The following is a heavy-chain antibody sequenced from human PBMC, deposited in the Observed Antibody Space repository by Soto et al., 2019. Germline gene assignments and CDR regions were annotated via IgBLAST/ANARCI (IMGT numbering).Heavy chain of an antibody. J-gene: IGHJ6*03. Sequence: PGESLKISCKGSGYSFTSYWIGWVRQMPGKGLEWMGIIYPGDSGTRYSPSFQGQVTISADKSISTAYLQWSSLKASDTAMYYCARRGFGCSSTSCYGPHYYYYYMDVWGKGTTVTVSS. CDR1: GYSFTSYW. V-gene: IGHV5-51*01. CDR2: IYPGDSGT. D-gene: IGHD2-2*01. CDR3: ARRGFGCSSTSCYGPHYYYYYMDV.